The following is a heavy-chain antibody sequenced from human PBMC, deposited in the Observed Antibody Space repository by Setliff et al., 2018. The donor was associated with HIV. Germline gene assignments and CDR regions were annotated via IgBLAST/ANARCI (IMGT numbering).Heavy chain of an antibody. CDR1: GGSISSGSYY. V-gene: IGHV4-61*09. CDR3: ARVDTMLLFFDL. CDR2: IYTSGST. J-gene: IGHJ4*02. D-gene: IGHD3-10*02. Sequence: SETLSLTCTVSGGSISSGSYYWSWIRQPAGRGLEWIGHIYTSGSTNYNPSLKSRVTISVDTSKNQFSLKLSSVTAADTAIYYCARVDTMLLFFDLWGQGTLGTVSS.